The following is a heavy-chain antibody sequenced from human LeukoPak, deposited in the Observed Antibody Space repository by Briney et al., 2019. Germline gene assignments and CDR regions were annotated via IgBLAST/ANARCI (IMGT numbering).Heavy chain of an antibody. Sequence: SETLSLTCTVSGASISGSGYYWGWIRQPPGKGLEWIGSIHSSGSTYYNASLQSRVTISVDKSKNQFSLKLSSVTAADTAVYYCARGRAAWSSSGYNWFDPWGQGTLVTVSS. V-gene: IGHV4-39*07. D-gene: IGHD6-13*01. CDR1: GASISGSGYY. CDR3: ARGRAAWSSSGYNWFDP. J-gene: IGHJ5*02. CDR2: IHSSGST.